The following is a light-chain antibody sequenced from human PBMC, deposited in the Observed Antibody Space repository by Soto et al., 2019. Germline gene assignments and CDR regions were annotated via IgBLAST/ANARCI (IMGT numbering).Light chain of an antibody. V-gene: IGKV3-11*01. CDR1: QGIRNY. J-gene: IGKJ1*01. CDR2: DAS. Sequence: EVVLTQSPATLSLSPGEKATKSCSASQGIRNYLAWYQQKPGQAPRLLIYDASNRATGIPARFSGSGSGTDFTFTISSLEPEDFAVYYCQQRSNWPAFGQGTKVDIK. CDR3: QQRSNWPA.